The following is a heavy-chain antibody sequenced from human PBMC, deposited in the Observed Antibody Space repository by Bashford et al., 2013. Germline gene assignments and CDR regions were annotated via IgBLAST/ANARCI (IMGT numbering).Heavy chain of an antibody. V-gene: IGHV4-59*08. CDR1: LHHWLP. D-gene: IGHD4-11*01. CDR3: ARADGYSDYIDYFDS. Sequence: LSPHLHCLWLHHWLPLELDPAVPRKGLEWIGYIYYSGSTSLNPSLKSRVTISVDTSQSQFSLNLRSVTAADTAVYYCARADGYSDYIDYFDSWGQGTLVTVSS. J-gene: IGHJ4*02. CDR2: IYYSGST.